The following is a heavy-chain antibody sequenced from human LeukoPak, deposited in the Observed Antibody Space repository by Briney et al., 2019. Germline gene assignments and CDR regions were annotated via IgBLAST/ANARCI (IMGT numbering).Heavy chain of an antibody. Sequence: PSEALSLTCSVYGGSFRGYYWSWIRQPPGKGLEWIGEINHSGSTNYNPSLQSRVTISVDTSKNQFSLKLSSVTAADTAVYYCATITPDYGDYVSSTLHYRGADWGQGSLVTVS. D-gene: IGHD4-17*01. CDR1: GGSFRGYY. V-gene: IGHV4-34*01. CDR3: ATITPDYGDYVSSTLHYRGAD. J-gene: IGHJ4*02. CDR2: INHSGST.